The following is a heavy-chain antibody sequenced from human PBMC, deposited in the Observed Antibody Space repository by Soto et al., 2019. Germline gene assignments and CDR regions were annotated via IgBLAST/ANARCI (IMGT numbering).Heavy chain of an antibody. CDR1: GFTFSSHV. Sequence: EVHLLESGGGLVQPGGSLRLSCAASGFTFSSHVMSWVRQAPGKWLEWVSGISTGGGSTDYADSVKGRFTISRDNSKNTLHLQMKSLRAEDTAVYYCARSREIIASAGSFDYWGPGTLVTVSS. D-gene: IGHD6-25*01. V-gene: IGHV3-23*01. CDR3: ARSREIIASAGSFDY. J-gene: IGHJ4*02. CDR2: ISTGGGST.